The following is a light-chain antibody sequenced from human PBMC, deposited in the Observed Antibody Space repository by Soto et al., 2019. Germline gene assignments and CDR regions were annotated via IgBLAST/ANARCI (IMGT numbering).Light chain of an antibody. Sequence: EIVLTQSPGTLSLSPGERATLSCRASQSVSSSYLAWYQQKPGQAPSLLIYGASRRATGIPDRFSGSGSGTDFTITISRLEPEDFAVYYCQQYDSSPITVGQGTRLEI. CDR2: GAS. J-gene: IGKJ5*01. CDR3: QQYDSSPIT. CDR1: QSVSSSY. V-gene: IGKV3-20*01.